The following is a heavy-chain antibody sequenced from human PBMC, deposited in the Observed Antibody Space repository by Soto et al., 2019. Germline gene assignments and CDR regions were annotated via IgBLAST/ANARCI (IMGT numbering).Heavy chain of an antibody. Sequence: SGATLGNPRQTLTLTCNFSGFSLSTSGMSVSRIRQPPGKALEWLALIDWDDDKYYSTSLKTRLTISKDTSKNQVVLTMTNMDPVDTATYYCARIVAHPPDYYYYGMDVWGQGTTVTVSS. V-gene: IGHV2-70*01. J-gene: IGHJ6*02. CDR3: ARIVAHPPDYYYYGMDV. CDR1: GFSLSTSGMS. CDR2: IDWDDDK. D-gene: IGHD6-6*01.